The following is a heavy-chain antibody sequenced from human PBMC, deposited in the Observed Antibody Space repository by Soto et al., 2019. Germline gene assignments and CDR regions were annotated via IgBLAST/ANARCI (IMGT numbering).Heavy chain of an antibody. Sequence: SETLSLTCTVSGDSISSSSYYWGWLRQPPGKGLEWIGSIYFSGSTYRNPSPNSRVTISVDTSKNQFSLRLSSVTAADTAVYYCARQVVSNSSPFDYWGQGTLVTVSS. D-gene: IGHD6-6*01. CDR1: GDSISSSSYY. J-gene: IGHJ4*02. V-gene: IGHV4-39*01. CDR2: IYFSGST. CDR3: ARQVVSNSSPFDY.